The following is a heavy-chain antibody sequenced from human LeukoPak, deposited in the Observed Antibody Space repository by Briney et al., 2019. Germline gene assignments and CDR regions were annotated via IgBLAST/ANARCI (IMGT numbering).Heavy chain of an antibody. J-gene: IGHJ4*02. D-gene: IGHD3-10*01. Sequence: ASVKVSCKASGYTFTSYGISWVRQAPGQGLEWMGWISAYNGNTNYAQKLQGRVTMTTDTSTSTAYMELRSLRSDDTAVYYCARHSETVREVIIFDYWGQGTLVTVSS. CDR3: ARHSETVREVIIFDY. V-gene: IGHV1-18*04. CDR1: GYTFTSYG. CDR2: ISAYNGNT.